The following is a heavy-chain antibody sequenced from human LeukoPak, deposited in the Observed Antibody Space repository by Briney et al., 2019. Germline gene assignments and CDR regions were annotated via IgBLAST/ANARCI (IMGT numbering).Heavy chain of an antibody. J-gene: IGHJ5*02. D-gene: IGHD2-15*01. Sequence: SETLSLTCTVSGGSVSSSSYYWGWIRQPPGKGLEWIGSIYYSGSTYYNPSLKSRVTISVDTSKNQFSLKRSSVTAADTAVYYCARRYCSGGSCGFDPWGQGTLVTVSS. CDR2: IYYSGST. CDR3: ARRYCSGGSCGFDP. V-gene: IGHV4-39*07. CDR1: GGSVSSSSYY.